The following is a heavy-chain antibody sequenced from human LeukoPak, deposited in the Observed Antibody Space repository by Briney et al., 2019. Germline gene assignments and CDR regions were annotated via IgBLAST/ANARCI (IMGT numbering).Heavy chain of an antibody. CDR1: GGSISSSSYY. J-gene: IGHJ4*02. CDR2: IYHSGST. CDR3: ARRGIQLWFRIAVAGYFDY. D-gene: IGHD5-18*01. Sequence: PSETLSLTCTVSGGSISSSSYYWGWIRQPPGKGLEWIGSIYHSGSTYYNPSLKSRVTISVDTSKNQFSLKLSSVTAADTAVYYWARRGIQLWFRIAVAGYFDYWGQGTLVTVSS. V-gene: IGHV4-39*07.